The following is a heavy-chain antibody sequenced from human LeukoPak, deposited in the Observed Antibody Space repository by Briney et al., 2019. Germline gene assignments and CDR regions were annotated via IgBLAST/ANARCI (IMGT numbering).Heavy chain of an antibody. V-gene: IGHV3-23*01. CDR1: RFTSIGYT. Sequence: PGGSLRLSCVAPRFTSIGYTLCWVRQAPGKGLEWVSAISGSGGSTYHADSVKGRFTISRDNSKNTLYLQMNSLRPEDTYVYYCVRGHRYYDSWGDAQAGEKYYVDYWGQGILVTVSA. CDR2: ISGSGGST. D-gene: IGHD3-3*01. CDR3: VRGHRYYDSWGDAQAGEKYYVDY. J-gene: IGHJ4*02.